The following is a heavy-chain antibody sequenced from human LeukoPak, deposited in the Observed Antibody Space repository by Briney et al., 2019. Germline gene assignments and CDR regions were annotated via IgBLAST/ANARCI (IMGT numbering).Heavy chain of an antibody. D-gene: IGHD6-19*01. J-gene: IGHJ4*02. CDR1: GYSFTSYW. CDR3: ARQIGSSGYFDF. Sequence: GESLKISXKGSGYSFTSYWIARLRQMPGKGLEWMGIIYPGDSDTRYSPSFKGQVTISADKSINTAYLQWSGLKASDTAMYYCARQIGSSGYFDFWGQGTLVTVSS. CDR2: IYPGDSDT. V-gene: IGHV5-51*01.